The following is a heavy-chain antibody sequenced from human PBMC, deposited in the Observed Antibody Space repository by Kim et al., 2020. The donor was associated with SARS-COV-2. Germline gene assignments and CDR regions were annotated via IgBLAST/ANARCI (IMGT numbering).Heavy chain of an antibody. Sequence: SETLSLTCTVSGGSISSSSYYWGWIRQPPGKGLEWIGSIYYSGSTYYNPSLKSRVTISVDTSKNQFSLKLSSVTAADTAVYYCASPIPEYSSSQHYYYYGMDVWGQGTTVTVSS. CDR3: ASPIPEYSSSQHYYYYGMDV. CDR2: IYYSGST. D-gene: IGHD6-6*01. CDR1: GGSISSSSYY. V-gene: IGHV4-39*01. J-gene: IGHJ6*02.